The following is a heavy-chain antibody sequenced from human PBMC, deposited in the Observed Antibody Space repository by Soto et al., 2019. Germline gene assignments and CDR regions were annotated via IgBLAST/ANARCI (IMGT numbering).Heavy chain of an antibody. Sequence: PGESLKISCKGSGYSFISYWISWVRQMPGKGLEWMGRIDPSDSYTNYSPSFQGHVTISRDNSKNTLYLQMNSLRAEDTAVYYCAKSPKIQLWPTGGFDPWGQGTLVTASS. J-gene: IGHJ5*02. CDR2: IDPSDSYT. CDR3: AKSPKIQLWPTGGFDP. D-gene: IGHD5-18*01. V-gene: IGHV5-10-1*01. CDR1: GYSFISYW.